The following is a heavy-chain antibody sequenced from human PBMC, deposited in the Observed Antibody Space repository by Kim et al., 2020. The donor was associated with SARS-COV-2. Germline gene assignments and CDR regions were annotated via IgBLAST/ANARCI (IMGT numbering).Heavy chain of an antibody. CDR2: IWYDGSNK. V-gene: IGHV3-33*01. CDR1: GFTFSSYG. Sequence: GGSLRLSCAASGFTFSSYGMHWVRQAPGKGLEWVAVIWYDGSNKYYADSVKGRFTISRDNSKNTLYLQMNSLRAEDTAVYYCARDPLDGDPYYYYYGMDVWGQGTTVTVSS. D-gene: IGHD4-17*01. J-gene: IGHJ6*02. CDR3: ARDPLDGDPYYYYYGMDV.